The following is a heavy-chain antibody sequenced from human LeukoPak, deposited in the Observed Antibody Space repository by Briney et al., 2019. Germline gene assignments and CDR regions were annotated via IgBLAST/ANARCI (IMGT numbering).Heavy chain of an antibody. CDR2: VIPILGIA. CDR1: GGTFSSYT. Sequence: SVKVSCKASGGTFSSYTISWVRQAPAQGLEWMGRVIPILGIANYAQKFQGRVTITADKSTSTAYMELSSLRSQGTAVYYCTSKIVRATTTSYYYYYYMDVWGKGSTVTVSS. J-gene: IGHJ6*03. V-gene: IGHV1-69*02. CDR3: TSKIVRATTTSYYYYYYMDV. D-gene: IGHD1-26*01.